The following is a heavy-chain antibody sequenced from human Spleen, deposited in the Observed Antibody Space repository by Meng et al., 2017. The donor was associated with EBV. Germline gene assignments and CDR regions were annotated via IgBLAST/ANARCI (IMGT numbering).Heavy chain of an antibody. J-gene: IGHJ5*02. CDR2: VYFSGST. CDR1: GASISTGSYY. CDR3: ARGGYGTNYFDP. V-gene: IGHV4-61*01. Sequence: QVQLQESVPGLVKPSETLSLPCTVSGASISTGSYYWTWIRQTPGKGLEWLGYVYFSGSTNYNPSLKSRVTMSIDTSKNQFSLNLRSATAADAAVYFCARGGYGTNYFDPWGQGTLVTVSS. D-gene: IGHD4/OR15-4a*01.